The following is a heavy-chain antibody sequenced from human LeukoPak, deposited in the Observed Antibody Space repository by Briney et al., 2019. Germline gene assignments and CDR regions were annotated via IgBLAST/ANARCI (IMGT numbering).Heavy chain of an antibody. V-gene: IGHV3-23*01. D-gene: IGHD4-11*01. CDR1: AFTINNFA. CDR2: INHSGGHK. CDR3: AKDDSMTLDHFDY. J-gene: IGHJ4*02. Sequence: GGSPRLSCAASAFTINNFAMSWVRQAPGKGLEWVSGINHSGGHKYYADSVKGRFTISRDNSKYTLYLQMNRLRAEDPAVYYCAKDDSMTLDHFDYWGQGTLVSVSS.